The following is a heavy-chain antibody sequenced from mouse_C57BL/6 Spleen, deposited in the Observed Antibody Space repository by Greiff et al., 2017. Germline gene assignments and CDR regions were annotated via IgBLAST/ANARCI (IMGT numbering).Heavy chain of an antibody. CDR1: GYTFTSYW. V-gene: IGHV1-7*01. CDR2: INPSSGYT. Sequence: VQLQQSGAELVKPGASVKLSCKASGYTFTSYWMHWVQQRPGQGLEWIGYINPSSGYTKYNQKFKDKATFTADKSSSTAYMQLSSLTYEDSAVYYCARHSDGSSYPFAYWGQGTLVTVSA. D-gene: IGHD1-1*01. J-gene: IGHJ3*01. CDR3: ARHSDGSSYPFAY.